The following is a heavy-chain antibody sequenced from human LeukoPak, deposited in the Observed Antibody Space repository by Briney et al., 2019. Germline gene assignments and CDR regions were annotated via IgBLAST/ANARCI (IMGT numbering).Heavy chain of an antibody. D-gene: IGHD3-3*01. Sequence: GVSLRLSCATSGFTFSDYYMSWIRQAPGKGLEWVSDISSSGSTIYYADSVKGRFTISRDNAKNSLYLQMNSLRPADTALYFCAKGSFTIFGVIEDPWGQGTLVTVSS. J-gene: IGHJ5*02. V-gene: IGHV3-11*04. CDR2: ISSSGSTI. CDR3: AKGSFTIFGVIEDP. CDR1: GFTFSDYY.